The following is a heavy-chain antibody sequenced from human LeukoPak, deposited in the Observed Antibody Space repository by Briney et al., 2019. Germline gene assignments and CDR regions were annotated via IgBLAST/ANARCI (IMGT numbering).Heavy chain of an antibody. J-gene: IGHJ1*01. Sequence: GGSLRLSCAASGFTFTDYYMSWIGQAPGKGLEWVSYITNSGTTIYYADSVKGRFTISRDNAKNSLYLQMNSLRAEDTAVYYCARDGHYDILTGYFQDWGQGTLVTVSS. V-gene: IGHV3-11*01. CDR2: ITNSGTTI. CDR1: GFTFTDYY. CDR3: ARDGHYDILTGYFQD. D-gene: IGHD3-9*01.